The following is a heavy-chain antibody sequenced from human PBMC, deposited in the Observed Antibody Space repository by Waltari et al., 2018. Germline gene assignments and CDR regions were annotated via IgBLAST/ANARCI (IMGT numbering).Heavy chain of an antibody. CDR3: ARVNPGYYYYGMDV. J-gene: IGHJ6*02. CDR2: IYYSGST. CDR1: GGSISRYY. D-gene: IGHD3-22*01. V-gene: IGHV4-59*08. Sequence: QVQLQESGPGLVKPSETLSLTCTVSGGSISRYYWSWIRQPPGKGLEWIGYIYYSGSTNYNPSLKSRVTISVDTSKNQFSLKLSSVTAADTAVYYCARVNPGYYYYGMDVWGQGTTVTVSS.